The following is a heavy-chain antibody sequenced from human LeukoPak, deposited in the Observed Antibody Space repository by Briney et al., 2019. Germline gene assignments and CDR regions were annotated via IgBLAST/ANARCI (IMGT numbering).Heavy chain of an antibody. Sequence: PGGSLRLSCAASGVTVSSNYMSWVRQAPGKGLEWVSVIYSGGSTYYADSVKGRFTISRDNSKNTLYLQMNSLRAEDTAVYYWAKEYRRSMITFGGVIGDFDYWGQGTLVTVSS. CDR2: IYSGGST. D-gene: IGHD3-16*02. V-gene: IGHV3-53*01. CDR3: AKEYRRSMITFGGVIGDFDY. CDR1: GVTVSSNY. J-gene: IGHJ4*02.